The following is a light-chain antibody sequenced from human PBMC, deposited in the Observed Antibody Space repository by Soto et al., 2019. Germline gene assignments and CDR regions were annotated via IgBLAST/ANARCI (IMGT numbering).Light chain of an antibody. CDR1: ESVHSRY. CDR2: GTS. CDR3: QQYGTSPT. V-gene: IGKV3-20*01. J-gene: IGKJ1*01. Sequence: EIVLTQSPGTLSLSPGERATLSCRASESVHSRYLAWYQQKPGLAPRLLIYGTSNRATGIPDRFSGSGSGTDFTLTLSRLEPEDFAVYYCQQYGTSPTFGQGTKVEIK.